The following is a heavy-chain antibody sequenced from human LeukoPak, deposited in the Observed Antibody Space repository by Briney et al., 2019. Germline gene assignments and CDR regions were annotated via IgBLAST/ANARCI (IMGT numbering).Heavy chain of an antibody. CDR2: INPNSGGT. D-gene: IGHD1-1*01. V-gene: IGHV1-2*02. CDR1: GYTFTGYY. J-gene: IGHJ3*02. CDR3: AREFSVERRRAFDI. Sequence: GASVKVSCKASGYTFTGYYMHWVRQAPGQGLEWMGWINPNSGGTNYAQKFQGRVTMTTDTSTTTAYMELRSLRSDDTAVYYCAREFSVERRRAFDIWGQGTMVTVSS.